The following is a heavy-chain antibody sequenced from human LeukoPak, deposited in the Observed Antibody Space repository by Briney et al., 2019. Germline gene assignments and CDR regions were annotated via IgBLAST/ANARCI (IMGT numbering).Heavy chain of an antibody. CDR3: ARVLAYSASSDY. J-gene: IGHJ4*02. Sequence: SETLSLTCTVSGYSISSGYYWGWIRQPPGKGLEWIGSIHHSGITYYNPSLKSRVTISVDTSKNQVSLELSSVTAADTAVYYCARVLAYSASSDYWGQGTLVTVSS. D-gene: IGHD4-11*01. CDR2: IHHSGIT. V-gene: IGHV4-38-2*02. CDR1: GYSISSGYY.